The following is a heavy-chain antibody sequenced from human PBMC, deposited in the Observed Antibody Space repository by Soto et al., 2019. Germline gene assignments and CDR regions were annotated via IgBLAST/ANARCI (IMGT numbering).Heavy chain of an antibody. Sequence: QVQLVQSGPEVKKPGSSVRVSCTASGGTFSSYTINWVRQVPGQGPEWMGRSIPMLGMSNYAQKFQGRVMMISDKSPTTVYMELSSLRSEDTAIYSCATNYGSESAHFDYWGQGTLVTVSS. CDR3: ATNYGSESAHFDY. CDR1: GGTFSSYT. D-gene: IGHD3-10*01. CDR2: SIPMLGMS. V-gene: IGHV1-69*02. J-gene: IGHJ4*02.